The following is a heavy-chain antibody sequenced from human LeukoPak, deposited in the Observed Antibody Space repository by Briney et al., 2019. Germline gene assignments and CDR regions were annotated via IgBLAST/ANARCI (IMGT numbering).Heavy chain of an antibody. V-gene: IGHV7-4-1*01. J-gene: IGHJ3*02. D-gene: IGHD3-16*01. Sequence: ASVKVSCKASGYTFTTYAINWVRQAPGQGLEWMGWINTNTGNPTYAQGFTGRFVFSLDTSVSTAYLQIGSLKAEDTAVYYCARYPHRILGAFDIWGQGTMVTVSS. CDR3: ARYPHRILGAFDI. CDR1: GYTFTTYA. CDR2: INTNTGNP.